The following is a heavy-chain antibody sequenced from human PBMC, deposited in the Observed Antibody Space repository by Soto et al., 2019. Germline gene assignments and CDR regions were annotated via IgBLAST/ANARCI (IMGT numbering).Heavy chain of an antibody. CDR1: GYSFNSYW. V-gene: IGHV5-10-1*01. CDR2: IDPSDSYI. Sequence: PGESLKISCKGSGYSFNSYWISWVRQMPGKGLEWMGRIDPSDSYINYNPSFQGHVTISADKSISTAYLQWSSLKASDTAMYYCARREVTYYYGSGSYYFVYWGQGTLVTVSS. J-gene: IGHJ4*02. CDR3: ARREVTYYYGSGSYYFVY. D-gene: IGHD3-10*01.